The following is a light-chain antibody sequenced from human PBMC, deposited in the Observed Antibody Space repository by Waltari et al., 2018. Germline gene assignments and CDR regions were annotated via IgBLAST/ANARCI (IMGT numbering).Light chain of an antibody. CDR3: QQYSNWPPKT. Sequence: EIVMTQSPATLSVSPGERATLSCRASQSVRSNLAWYQQKPGQAPRLPISGASTRATGIPTRFSGSGSGTEFTLTISSLHSEDFAVYYCQQYSNWPPKTFGQGTKVEIK. J-gene: IGKJ1*01. CDR2: GAS. CDR1: QSVRSN. V-gene: IGKV3-15*01.